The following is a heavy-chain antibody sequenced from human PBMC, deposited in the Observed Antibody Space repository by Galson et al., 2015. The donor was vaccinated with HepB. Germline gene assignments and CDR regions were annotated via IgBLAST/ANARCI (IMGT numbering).Heavy chain of an antibody. CDR1: GYTFTSYG. Sequence: SVKVSCKASGYTFTSYGISWVRQAPGQGLEWMGWISAYNGNTNYAQKLQGRVTMTTDTSTSTAYMELRSLRSDDTAVYYCARSLWFGELLAPLDYWGQGTLVTVSS. J-gene: IGHJ4*02. D-gene: IGHD3-10*01. CDR3: ARSLWFGELLAPLDY. CDR2: ISAYNGNT. V-gene: IGHV1-18*01.